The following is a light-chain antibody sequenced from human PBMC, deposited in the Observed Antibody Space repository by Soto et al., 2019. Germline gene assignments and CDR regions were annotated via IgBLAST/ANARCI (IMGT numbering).Light chain of an antibody. V-gene: IGKV1-5*03. CDR3: QQYKSYPVT. Sequence: DIQMTQSPSTLSASVGDRVTIACRASQSIDISLAWFQQKPGKAPKLLIYKASSLESGVPSRFGGSGSGTEFTLTISSLQPDDFATYYCQQYKSYPVTFGQGTKLEI. J-gene: IGKJ2*01. CDR2: KAS. CDR1: QSIDIS.